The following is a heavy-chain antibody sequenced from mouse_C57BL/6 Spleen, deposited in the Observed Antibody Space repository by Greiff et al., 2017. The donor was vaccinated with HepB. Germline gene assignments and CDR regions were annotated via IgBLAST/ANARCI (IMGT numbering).Heavy chain of an antibody. Sequence: EVHLVESGGGLVKPGGSLKLSCAASGFTFSDYGMHWVRQAPEKGLEWVAYISSGSSTIYYADTVKGRFTISRDNAKNTLFLQMTSLRSEDTAMYYCARIYDGYYVAWFAYWGQGTLVTVSA. CDR1: GFTFSDYG. CDR2: ISSGSSTI. V-gene: IGHV5-17*01. CDR3: ARIYDGYYVAWFAY. D-gene: IGHD2-3*01. J-gene: IGHJ3*01.